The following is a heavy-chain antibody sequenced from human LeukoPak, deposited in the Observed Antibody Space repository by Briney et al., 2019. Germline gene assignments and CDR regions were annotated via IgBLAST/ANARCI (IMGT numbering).Heavy chain of an antibody. D-gene: IGHD3-22*01. V-gene: IGHV3-30-3*01. CDR2: ISYDGSNK. CDR1: GFTFSSYA. CDR3: ARDTYYYDSSGYYSPQGYYYYGMDV. Sequence: PGRSLGLSCAASGFTFSSYAMHWVRQAPGKGQEWVAVISYDGSNKYYADSVKGRFTISRDNSKNTLYLQMNSLRAEDTAVYYCARDTYYYDSSGYYSPQGYYYYGMDVWGQGTTVTVSS. J-gene: IGHJ6*02.